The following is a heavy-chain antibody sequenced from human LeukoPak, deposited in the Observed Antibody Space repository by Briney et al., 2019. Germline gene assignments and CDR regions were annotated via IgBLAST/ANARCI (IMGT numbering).Heavy chain of an antibody. CDR2: ISGSGGST. CDR1: GFTFSTYA. V-gene: IGHV3-23*01. D-gene: IGHD5-24*01. CDR3: AKGRGWLQFFDN. J-gene: IGHJ4*02. Sequence: GGSLRLSCAASGFTFSTYAMSWVRQAPGKGLEWVSTISGSGGSTYYADSAKGRFTISRDNSKNTLYLQMNSLRAEDTAVFYCAKGRGWLQFFDNWGQGTLVTVSS.